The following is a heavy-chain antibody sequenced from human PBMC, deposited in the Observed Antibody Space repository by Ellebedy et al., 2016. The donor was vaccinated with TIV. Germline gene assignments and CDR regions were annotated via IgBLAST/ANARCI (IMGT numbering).Heavy chain of an antibody. Sequence: ASVKVSXKTSRGTFSSYAVSWVRQAPGQGLEWMGGIICMFETTTYAQKFQGRITVSADESTSTAYMELTSLRSDDTAVYYCARAHTYYFYYMGVWGKGTTVTVSS. CDR3: ARAHTYYFYYMGV. V-gene: IGHV1-69*13. CDR2: IICMFETT. J-gene: IGHJ6*03. CDR1: RGTFSSYA.